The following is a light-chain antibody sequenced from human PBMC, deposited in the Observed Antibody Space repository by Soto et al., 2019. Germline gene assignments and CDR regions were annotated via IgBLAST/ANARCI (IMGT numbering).Light chain of an antibody. J-gene: IGKJ5*01. CDR1: QSVDSY. Sequence: EIVLTQSPATLSLSPGERATLSCRASQSVDSYLAWYQQKPGQAPRLLMYGASNRATGIPDRFSGSGSETDFTLTISRLEPEDFAVYYCQQYGTTRITFGQGTRLEIK. CDR3: QQYGTTRIT. CDR2: GAS. V-gene: IGKV3-20*01.